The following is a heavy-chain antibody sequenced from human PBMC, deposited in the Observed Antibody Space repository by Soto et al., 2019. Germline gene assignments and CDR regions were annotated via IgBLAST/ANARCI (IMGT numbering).Heavy chain of an antibody. CDR3: ARASCSSTACYIPDYFDY. V-gene: IGHV3-21*01. J-gene: IGHJ4*02. D-gene: IGHD2-2*02. CDR1: GFTFSDFS. Sequence: MRLSCTASGFTFSDFSLVWVRQGPQKGLEWVASITRYSDYVYYAESVEGRFTISRDNAKNTLFLHMDDLRAEDTAMYFCARASCSSTACYIPDYFDYWGQGTMVTVSS. CDR2: ITRYSDYV.